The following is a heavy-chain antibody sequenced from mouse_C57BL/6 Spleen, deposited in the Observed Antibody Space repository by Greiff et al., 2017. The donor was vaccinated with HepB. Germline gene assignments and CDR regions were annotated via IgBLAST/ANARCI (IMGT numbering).Heavy chain of an antibody. D-gene: IGHD3-2*02. CDR1: GFSFNTYA. CDR3: VRLGSGYPYYFDY. CDR2: IRSKSNNYAT. J-gene: IGHJ2*01. V-gene: IGHV10-1*01. Sequence: EVQVVESGGGLVQPKGSLKLSCAASGFSFNTYAMNWVRQAPGKGLEWVARIRSKSNNYATYYADSVKDRFTISRDDSESMLYLQMNNLKTEDTAMYYCVRLGSGYPYYFDYWGQGTTLTVSS.